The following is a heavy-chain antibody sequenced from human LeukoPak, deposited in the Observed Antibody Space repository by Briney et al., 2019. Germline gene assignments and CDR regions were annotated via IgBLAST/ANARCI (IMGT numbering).Heavy chain of an antibody. CDR3: ARVVDSGGYYDY. CDR1: GFTASSNY. V-gene: IGHV3-53*04. D-gene: IGHD3-22*01. J-gene: IGHJ4*02. Sequence: GGSLRLSCAASGFTASSNYMSWVRQAPGKGLEWVSVIYSGVRTYYADSVKGRFTISRHNSKNTLYLQMKSLRAEDTAVYYCARVVDSGGYYDYWGQGTLVTVSS. CDR2: IYSGVRT.